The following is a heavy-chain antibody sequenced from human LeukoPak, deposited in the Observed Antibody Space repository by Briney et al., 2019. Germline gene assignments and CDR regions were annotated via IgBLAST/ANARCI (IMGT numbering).Heavy chain of an antibody. CDR2: ISYNSDTI. D-gene: IGHD2-21*02. CDR3: AKDYCGGDCYSGWYFDL. J-gene: IGHJ2*01. Sequence: TGRSLRLSCAASGFTFDDYAMHWVRQAPGKGLEWVSGISYNSDTIAYADSVKGRFTISGDNAKNSLYLQMNSLRAEDTALYYCAKDYCGGDCYSGWYFDLWGRGTLVTVSS. V-gene: IGHV3-9*01. CDR1: GFTFDDYA.